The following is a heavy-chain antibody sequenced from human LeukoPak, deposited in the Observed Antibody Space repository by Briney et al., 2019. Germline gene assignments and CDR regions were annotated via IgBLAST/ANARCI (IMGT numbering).Heavy chain of an antibody. V-gene: IGHV3-21*01. J-gene: IGHJ4*02. CDR1: GFTFSTYT. CDR2: ISSSSIYI. D-gene: IGHD4-17*01. Sequence: GGSLRLSCAASGFTFSTYTMNWVRQVPGKGLEWVSSISSSSIYIYYTDSVKGRFTISRDNARNSVYLQMNNLRAEDTAVYYCARVNGDYERGGAPDYWGQGTLVTVSS. CDR3: ARVNGDYERGGAPDY.